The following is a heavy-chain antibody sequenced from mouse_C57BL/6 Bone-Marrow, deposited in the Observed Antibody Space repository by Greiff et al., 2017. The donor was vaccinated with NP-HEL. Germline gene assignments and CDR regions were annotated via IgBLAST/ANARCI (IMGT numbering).Heavy chain of an antibody. CDR2: ISSGSSTI. J-gene: IGHJ3*01. CDR3: ARDYYGSPFAY. Sequence: EVKLVESGGGLVKPGGSLKLSCAASGFTFSDYGMHWVRQAPEKGLAWVAYISSGSSTIYYADTVKGRFTISRDNAKNTLFLQMTSLRSEDTAMYYCARDYYGSPFAYWGQGTLVTVSA. CDR1: GFTFSDYG. V-gene: IGHV5-17*01. D-gene: IGHD1-1*01.